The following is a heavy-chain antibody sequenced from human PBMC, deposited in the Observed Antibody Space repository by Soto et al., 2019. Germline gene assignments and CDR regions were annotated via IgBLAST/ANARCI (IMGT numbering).Heavy chain of an antibody. J-gene: IGHJ6*02. Sequence: GESLKICFKGSGYSFTSYWISWVRQMPGKGLEWMGRIDPSDSYTNYSPSFQGHVTISADKSIRTAYLQWSSLKASDTAMYYCASPHLYYGMDVWGQGTTVTVSS. CDR3: ASPHLYYGMDV. V-gene: IGHV5-10-1*01. CDR1: GYSFTSYW. CDR2: IDPSDSYT.